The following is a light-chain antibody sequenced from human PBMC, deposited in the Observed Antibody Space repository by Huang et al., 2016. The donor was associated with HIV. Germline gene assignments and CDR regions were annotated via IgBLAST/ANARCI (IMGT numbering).Light chain of an antibody. Sequence: EIVLTQSPGTLSVSPGARATLTCRPSQSVNSIFLAWYQQRPGQPPRLLLYGASYRAAGVPDRFSGGGSGTNFSLTISRLEPEDFAVYFCQQYGSSPRTFGQGTRLDIK. CDR2: GAS. V-gene: IGKV3-20*01. CDR1: QSVNSIF. J-gene: IGKJ2*01. CDR3: QQYGSSPRT.